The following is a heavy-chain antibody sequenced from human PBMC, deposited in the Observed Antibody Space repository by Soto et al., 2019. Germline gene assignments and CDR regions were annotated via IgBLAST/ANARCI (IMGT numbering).Heavy chain of an antibody. J-gene: IGHJ4*02. D-gene: IGHD4-4*01. CDR1: GFTFSSYA. Sequence: PGGSLRLSCAASGFTFSSYAMSWVRQAPGKGLEWVSVISGSGSSTYYADSVKGRFAISRDNSKNTLYLQMNSLRAEDTAVYYCANWRQRTVTTFEFDDWGPGTQVTVSS. CDR2: ISGSGSST. V-gene: IGHV3-23*01. CDR3: ANWRQRTVTTFEFDD.